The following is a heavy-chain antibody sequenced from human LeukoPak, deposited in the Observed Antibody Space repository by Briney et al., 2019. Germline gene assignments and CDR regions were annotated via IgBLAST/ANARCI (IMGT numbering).Heavy chain of an antibody. D-gene: IGHD2-2*01. Sequence: GGSLRLSCAASGFTFSTYAMSWVRQAPGKGLEWVSVISVSGGSTYYADSVKGRFTISRDNSKNTLYLQMNSLRAEDTAVYYCAESPGGVVSTSFDNWGQGPLVTVSS. CDR3: AESPGGVVSTSFDN. V-gene: IGHV3-23*01. J-gene: IGHJ4*02. CDR1: GFTFSTYA. CDR2: ISVSGGST.